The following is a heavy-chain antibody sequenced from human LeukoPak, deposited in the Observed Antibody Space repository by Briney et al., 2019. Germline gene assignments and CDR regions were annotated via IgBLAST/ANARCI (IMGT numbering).Heavy chain of an antibody. CDR2: ISYDGSNK. Sequence: GGSLRLSCAASGFTFSSYAMHWVRQAPGKGLEWVAVISYDGSNKYYADSVKGRFTISRDNSKNTLYLQMNSLRAEDTAVYYCARDPGGYSYDWYFDLWGRGTLVTVSS. V-gene: IGHV3-30-3*01. D-gene: IGHD5-18*01. CDR3: ARDPGGYSYDWYFDL. CDR1: GFTFSSYA. J-gene: IGHJ2*01.